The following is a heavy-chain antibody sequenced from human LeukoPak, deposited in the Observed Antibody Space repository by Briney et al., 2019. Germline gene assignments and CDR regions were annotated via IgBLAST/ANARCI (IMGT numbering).Heavy chain of an antibody. D-gene: IGHD1-1*01. CDR1: GGSFSGYY. V-gene: IGHV4-34*01. J-gene: IGHJ4*02. CDR2: INHGGST. Sequence: PSETLSLTCAVYGGSFSGYYWSWIRQPPGKGLEWIGEINHGGSTNYNPSLKSRVTISVDTSKNQFSLKLSSVTAADTAVYYCARVAWNDVWGQGTLVTVSS. CDR3: ARVAWNDV.